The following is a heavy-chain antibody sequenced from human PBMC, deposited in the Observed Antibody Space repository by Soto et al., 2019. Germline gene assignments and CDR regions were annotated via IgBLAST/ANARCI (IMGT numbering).Heavy chain of an antibody. D-gene: IGHD3-22*01. CDR2: INPSGGST. V-gene: IGHV1-46*01. CDR3: AREAVHYYHAFDI. Sequence: QVQLVQSGAEVKKPGASVKVSCKASGYTFTSYYMHWVRQAPGQGLEWMGIINPSGGSTSYAQKCQGRVTMTRDTSTSTVYMELSSLRSEDTAVYYCAREAVHYYHAFDIWGQGTMVTVSS. J-gene: IGHJ3*02. CDR1: GYTFTSYY.